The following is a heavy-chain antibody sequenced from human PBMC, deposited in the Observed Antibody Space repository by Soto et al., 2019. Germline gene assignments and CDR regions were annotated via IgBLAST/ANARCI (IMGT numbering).Heavy chain of an antibody. V-gene: IGHV4-38-2*01. Sequence: KASETLSLTCAVSGYSIISGYYWGWIRQPPGKGLEWIGSIYHSGSTYYNPSLKSRVTISVDTSENQFALKLSSVTAADTAVYFCARGKNSGSSYAPVDYWGQGTLVTVSS. CDR2: IYHSGST. CDR3: ARGKNSGSSYAPVDY. CDR1: GYSIISGYY. D-gene: IGHD1-26*01. J-gene: IGHJ4*02.